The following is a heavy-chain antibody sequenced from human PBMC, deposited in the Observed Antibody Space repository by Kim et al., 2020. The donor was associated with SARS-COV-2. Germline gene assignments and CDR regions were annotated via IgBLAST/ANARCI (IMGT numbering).Heavy chain of an antibody. CDR1: GGSFSGYY. CDR3: ARGRRYSSSHFDY. D-gene: IGHD6-13*01. J-gene: IGHJ4*02. CDR2: INHSGST. V-gene: IGHV4-34*01. Sequence: SETLSLTCAVYGGSFSGYYWSWIRQPPGKGLEWIGEINHSGSTNYNPSLKSRVTISVDTSKNQFSLKLSSVTAADTAVYYCARGRRYSSSHFDYWGQGTLVTVSS.